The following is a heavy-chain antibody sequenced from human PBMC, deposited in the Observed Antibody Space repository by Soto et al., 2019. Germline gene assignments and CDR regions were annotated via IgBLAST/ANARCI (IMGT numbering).Heavy chain of an antibody. CDR2: IGESGTPT. V-gene: IGHV3-23*01. CDR3: ARYIPGVRYYGLDF. Sequence: GGSLRLSCAASGFTFSSYAMKWVRQATGKGLEWVSLIGESGTPTYYADSVKGRFTISRDNSGNTLFLEMYSLRAEDTAVYYCARYIPGVRYYGLDFRGKGTTVTVSS. J-gene: IGHJ6*04. D-gene: IGHD2-2*01. CDR1: GFTFSSYA.